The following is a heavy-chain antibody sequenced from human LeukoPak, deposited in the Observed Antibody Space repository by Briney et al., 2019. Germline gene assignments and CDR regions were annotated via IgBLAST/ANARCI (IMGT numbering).Heavy chain of an antibody. V-gene: IGHV1-18*01. Sequence: EASVKVSCKASGYTFSKYDITWVRQAPGQGLECMGWISTYNDNPNYAQKFQGRVTMTTDTSTSTAYLDLRSLRSDDTAVYFCARLMGPPDYWGQGTLVTVSS. J-gene: IGHJ4*02. D-gene: IGHD2-8*01. CDR2: ISTYNDNP. CDR3: ARLMGPPDY. CDR1: GYTFSKYD.